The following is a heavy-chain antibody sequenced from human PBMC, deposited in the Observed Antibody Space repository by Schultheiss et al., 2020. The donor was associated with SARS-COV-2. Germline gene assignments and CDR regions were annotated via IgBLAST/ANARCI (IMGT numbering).Heavy chain of an antibody. J-gene: IGHJ6*02. D-gene: IGHD2-2*01. V-gene: IGHV1-2*02. CDR1: GYTFSGYY. CDR3: AADWDCSSTSCSFGGMDV. Sequence: ASVKVSCKASGYTFSGYYMHWVRQAPGQGLEWMGWINPHSGDTNYAQKFQGRVTMTRDMSTSTAYMELSSLRSEDTAVYYCAADWDCSSTSCSFGGMDVWGQGTTVTVSS. CDR2: INPHSGDT.